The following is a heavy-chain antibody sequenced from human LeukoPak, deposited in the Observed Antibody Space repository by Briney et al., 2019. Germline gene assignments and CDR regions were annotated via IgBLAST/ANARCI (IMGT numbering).Heavy chain of an antibody. D-gene: IGHD6-13*01. CDR2: IYYSGST. CDR3: ARHRYSSSWAYFDY. V-gene: IGHV4-39*01. CDR1: GGSISSSSYY. J-gene: IGHJ4*02. Sequence: SETLSLTCTVSGGSISSSSYYWSWIRQPPGKGLEWIGSIYYSGSTYYNPSLKSRVTISVDTSKNQFSLKLSSVTAADTAVYYCARHRYSSSWAYFDYWGQGTLVTVSS.